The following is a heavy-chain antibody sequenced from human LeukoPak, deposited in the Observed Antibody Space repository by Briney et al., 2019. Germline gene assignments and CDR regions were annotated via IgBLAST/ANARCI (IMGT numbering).Heavy chain of an antibody. D-gene: IGHD3-22*01. CDR2: IYPGDSDT. CDR1: GYSFTSYW. J-gene: IGHJ4*02. V-gene: IGHV5-51*01. CDR3: ASAYYYDSSGYSSDLDY. Sequence: GESLKISCKGSGYSFTSYWIGWVRQMPGKGLEWMGIIYPGDSDTRYSPSFQGHVTISADKSISTAYLQWSSLKASDTAMYYCASAYYYDSSGYSSDLDYWGQGTLVTVSS.